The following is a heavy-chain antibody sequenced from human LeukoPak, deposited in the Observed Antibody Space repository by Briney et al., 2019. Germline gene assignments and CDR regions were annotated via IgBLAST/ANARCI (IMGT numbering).Heavy chain of an antibody. CDR2: IYPGDSDT. Sequence: GESLKISCKGSGYRFTSYWIGWVRQMPGKGLEWMGIIYPGDSDTRYNPSFQGQVTISADKSISTAYLQWSSLKASDTAVYYCAIAGASTTAFYRCFSNWGRGPLVTVPS. D-gene: IGHD6-19*01. CDR1: GYRFTSYW. V-gene: IGHV5-51*01. J-gene: IGHJ4*02. CDR3: AIAGASTTAFYRCFSN.